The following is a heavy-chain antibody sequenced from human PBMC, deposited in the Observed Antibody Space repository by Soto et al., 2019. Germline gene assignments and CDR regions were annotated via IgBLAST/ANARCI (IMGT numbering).Heavy chain of an antibody. D-gene: IGHD2-2*01. CDR2: ISADNGNT. V-gene: IGHV1-18*01. CDR1: GYTFSSYG. CDR3: ARDGYCSSRRCFDL. J-gene: IGHJ2*01. Sequence: QVQLVQSGAEVKKPGASVKVSCKASGYTFSSYGISWVRQAPGQELEWMGWISADNGNTNYAQKLQGRVTMTTDTSMSTAYTELRSLRSDDTAVYYCARDGYCSSRRCFDLWGRGTLVIVSS.